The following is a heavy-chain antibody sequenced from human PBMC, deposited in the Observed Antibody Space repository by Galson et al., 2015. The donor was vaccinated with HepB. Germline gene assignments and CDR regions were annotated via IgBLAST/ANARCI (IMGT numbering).Heavy chain of an antibody. D-gene: IGHD6-13*01. CDR1: GFTFSSYG. J-gene: IGHJ4*02. CDR3: AKDQGQSSGYQLLFRIAAAGFIDY. CDR2: ISYDGSNK. V-gene: IGHV3-30*18. Sequence: SLRLSCAASGFTFSSYGMHWVRQAPGKGLEWVAVISYDGSNKYYADSVKGRFTISRDNSKNTLYLQMNSLRAEDTAVYYCAKDQGQSSGYQLLFRIAAAGFIDYWGQGTLVTVSS.